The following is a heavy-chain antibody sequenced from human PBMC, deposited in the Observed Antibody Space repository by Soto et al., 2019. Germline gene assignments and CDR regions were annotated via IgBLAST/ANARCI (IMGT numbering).Heavy chain of an antibody. V-gene: IGHV4-61*01. D-gene: IGHD6-13*01. CDR1: GGSVSSGSYY. J-gene: IGHJ4*02. CDR2: IYYSGST. CDR3: AAETSKYSSSWYETDY. Sequence: PSETLSLTCSVSGGSVSSGSYYWSWIRQPPGKGLEWIGYIYYSGSTNYNPSLKSRVTISVDTSKNQFSLKLSSVTAADTAVYYCAAETSKYSSSWYETDYWGQGTLVTVSS.